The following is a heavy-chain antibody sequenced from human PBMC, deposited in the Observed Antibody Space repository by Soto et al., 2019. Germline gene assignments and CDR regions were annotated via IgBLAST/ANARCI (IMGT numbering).Heavy chain of an antibody. CDR1: GYIFTGYH. D-gene: IGHD3-9*01. CDR3: ARDARGTRGFDEMDI. V-gene: IGHV1-2*02. CDR2: NNPNSGDT. J-gene: IGHJ6*02. Sequence: QVHLVQSGAEVKKPGASVKVSCKASGYIFTGYHIHWVRQAPGRGLEWMGWNNPNSGDTEYAQNFQGRVTMTRDTSFNLVYMEMSGLMSDDTAVYYCARDARGTRGFDEMDIWGQGTTVTVSS.